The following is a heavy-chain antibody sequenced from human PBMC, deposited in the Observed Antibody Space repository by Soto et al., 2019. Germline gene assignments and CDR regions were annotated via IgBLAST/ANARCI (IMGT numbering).Heavy chain of an antibody. V-gene: IGHV1-18*01. CDR3: ARDWEQWLVLADPQYFDY. J-gene: IGHJ4*02. D-gene: IGHD6-19*01. Sequence: QVQLVQSGAEVKKPGASVKVSCKASGYTFTSYGISWVRQAPGQGLEWMGWISAYNGNTNYAQKLQGRVTMNTDTSTSTAYMELRSLRSDDTAVYYCARDWEQWLVLADPQYFDYWGQGPLVTVSS. CDR2: ISAYNGNT. CDR1: GYTFTSYG.